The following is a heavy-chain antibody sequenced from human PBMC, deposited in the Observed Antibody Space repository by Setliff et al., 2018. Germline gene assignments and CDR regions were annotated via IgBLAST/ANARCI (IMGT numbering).Heavy chain of an antibody. J-gene: IGHJ6*03. CDR3: ARVTGFLYMDV. CDR1: GGSIGPHY. Sequence: SETLSLTCTVSGGSIGPHYWSWIRQAPGKGLEWIGHIFYSDTANYNPSLKSRVTISGDTSKNQFSLKLSSVTAADTAVYYCARVTGFLYMDVWGKGTTVTVS. D-gene: IGHD2-21*02. V-gene: IGHV4-59*08. CDR2: IFYSDTA.